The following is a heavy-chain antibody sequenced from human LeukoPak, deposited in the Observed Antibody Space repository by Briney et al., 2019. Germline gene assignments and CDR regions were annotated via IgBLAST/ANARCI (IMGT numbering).Heavy chain of an antibody. CDR1: GYTLTESS. CDR3: ATLHGDYEYSFDP. D-gene: IGHD4-17*01. Sequence: ASVKVSCKVSGYTLTESSMHWVRQAPGKGLEWMGGFDPEDGETTYAQKFQGRVTMTEDTSTGTAYMELSSLRSEDTAVYYCATLHGDYEYSFDPWGQGVLVTVSS. J-gene: IGHJ5*02. CDR2: FDPEDGET. V-gene: IGHV1-24*01.